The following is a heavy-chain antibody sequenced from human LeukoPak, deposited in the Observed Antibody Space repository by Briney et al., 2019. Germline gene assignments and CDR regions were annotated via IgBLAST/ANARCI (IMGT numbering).Heavy chain of an antibody. Sequence: PSETLSLTCTVSGGSISSYYWSWIRQPPGEGLEWIGEVNHGGTTNYNPSLKSRVTISVDTSKNQFSLKLRSVTAADTAVYYCARGTYSATWPDAFDIWGRGTMVTVSS. CDR1: GGSISSYY. V-gene: IGHV4-34*01. J-gene: IGHJ3*02. CDR2: VNHGGTT. CDR3: ARGTYSATWPDAFDI. D-gene: IGHD3-16*01.